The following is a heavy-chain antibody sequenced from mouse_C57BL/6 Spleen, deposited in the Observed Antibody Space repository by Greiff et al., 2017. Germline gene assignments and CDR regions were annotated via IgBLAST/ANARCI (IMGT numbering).Heavy chain of an antibody. Sequence: EVHLVESGGGLVKPGGSLKLSCAASGFTFSDYGMHWVRQAPEKGLEWVAYISSGSSTIYYADTVKGRFTISRDNAKNTLFLQMTSLRSEDTAMYYCARPNYYGSSYPYYWGQGTTLTVSS. CDR2: ISSGSSTI. CDR3: ARPNYYGSSYPYY. V-gene: IGHV5-17*01. D-gene: IGHD1-1*01. CDR1: GFTFSDYG. J-gene: IGHJ2*01.